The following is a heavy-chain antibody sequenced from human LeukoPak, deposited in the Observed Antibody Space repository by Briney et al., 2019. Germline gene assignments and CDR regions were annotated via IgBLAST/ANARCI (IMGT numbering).Heavy chain of an antibody. Sequence: SETLSLTCIVSGGSISSYYWSWIRQPPGEGLEWIGYIYYSGSTNYNPSLKSRVTISVDTSKNQFSLKLSSVTAEDTAVYYCAKVRGEQWLGGTDYWGQGTLVTVSS. CDR3: AKVRGEQWLGGTDY. CDR2: IYYSGST. CDR1: GGSISSYY. D-gene: IGHD6-19*01. J-gene: IGHJ4*02. V-gene: IGHV4-59*01.